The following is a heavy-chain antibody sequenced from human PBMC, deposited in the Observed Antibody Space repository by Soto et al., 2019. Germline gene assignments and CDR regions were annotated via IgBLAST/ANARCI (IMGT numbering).Heavy chain of an antibody. CDR1: GGSFSGYY. CDR3: GRVLFLGVGYYYRMDV. Sequence: SETLSLTCAVYGGSFSGYYGSWIRQPPGKGLEWIGEINNSGSTNYNPSLKRRDTISVDTAKNQCSLTLSSVTTPDTAVHYWGRVLFLGVGYYYRMDVWGQGTTVTVSS. J-gene: IGHJ6*02. CDR2: INNSGST. V-gene: IGHV4-34*01.